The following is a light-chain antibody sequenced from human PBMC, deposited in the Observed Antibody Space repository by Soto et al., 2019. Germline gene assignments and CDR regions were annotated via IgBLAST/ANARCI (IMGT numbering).Light chain of an antibody. V-gene: IGKV4-1*01. CDR1: QSVFYSSNNKNY. J-gene: IGKJ1*01. CDR3: QQYYRPWT. CDR2: WAS. Sequence: DIVMTQSPDSLAVSLGERGTINCKSSQSVFYSSNNKNYLAWYQQKPGQPPKLLIYWASTRASGVPDRFSGSGSGTDFTLTISSLQAEDVAVYYCQQYYRPWTFGQGTKVEIK.